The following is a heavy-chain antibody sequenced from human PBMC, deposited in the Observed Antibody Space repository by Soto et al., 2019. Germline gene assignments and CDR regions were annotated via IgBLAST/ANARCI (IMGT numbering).Heavy chain of an antibody. J-gene: IGHJ5*02. Sequence: QVQLQESGPGLVKPLGTLSLTCDVSGDSVTSSNWYIWVRQPPGKRPEWIGEIYHTGSTNYNPSLRGRINIPLDKSKNQFSLNLSSVTVADTAVYYCARDRFFDPWGQGILVTVSS. CDR2: IYHTGST. CDR1: GDSVTSSNW. D-gene: IGHD3-3*01. V-gene: IGHV4-4*02. CDR3: ARDRFFDP.